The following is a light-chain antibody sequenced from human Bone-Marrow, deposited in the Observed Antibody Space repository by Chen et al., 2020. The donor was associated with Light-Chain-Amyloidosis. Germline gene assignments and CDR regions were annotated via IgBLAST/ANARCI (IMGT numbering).Light chain of an antibody. Sequence: SSELTQPPSVSVSPGQTANITCSGDKLGDKYVCWYQQKPGQSPVVVIYQDTKRPSGIPERFSGSISGSTATLTISGTQTMDEADYYCQAWDSSTVVFGGGTRLTVL. V-gene: IGLV3-1*01. CDR2: QDT. CDR3: QAWDSSTVV. CDR1: KLGDKY. J-gene: IGLJ2*01.